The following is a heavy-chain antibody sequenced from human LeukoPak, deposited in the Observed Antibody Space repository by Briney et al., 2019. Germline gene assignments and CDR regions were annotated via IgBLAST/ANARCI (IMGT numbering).Heavy chain of an antibody. CDR1: GFTFSNYW. Sequence: PGGSLRLSCAVSGFTFSNYWMYWVRQAPGKRLVWVARINSEGSSTTYADSVEGRFTISRDNTKSMLHLQMHSLRVDDSAVYFCTRTTTTADWYFDLWGRGTLVTVSS. CDR2: INSEGSST. CDR3: TRTTTTADWYFDL. J-gene: IGHJ2*01. D-gene: IGHD1-1*01. V-gene: IGHV3-74*01.